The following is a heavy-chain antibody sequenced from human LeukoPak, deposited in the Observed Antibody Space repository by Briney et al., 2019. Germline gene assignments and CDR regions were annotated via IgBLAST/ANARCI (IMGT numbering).Heavy chain of an antibody. Sequence: GGSLRLSCAASGFSFSDYSMNWVRQAPGKGLEWVSYISSSSDAMYYADSVRGRSTISRDNAENSVYLQMTNLRVEDAAVYYCARDRWPYDAYDVWGQGTMVTVSS. V-gene: IGHV3-21*05. CDR3: ARDRWPYDAYDV. D-gene: IGHD5-24*01. CDR1: GFSFSDYS. J-gene: IGHJ3*01. CDR2: ISSSSDAM.